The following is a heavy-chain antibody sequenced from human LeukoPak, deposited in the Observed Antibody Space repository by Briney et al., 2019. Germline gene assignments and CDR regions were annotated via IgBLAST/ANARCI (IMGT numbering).Heavy chain of an antibody. CDR3: ARAPLGPQQLGAFDI. D-gene: IGHD6-13*01. CDR2: IYHSGST. V-gene: IGHV4-30-2*01. CDR1: GGSLSSGGYY. Sequence: PSQTLSLTCTVSGGSLSSGGYYWSWIRQPPGKGLEWIGYIYHSGSTYYNPSLKSRVTISVDRSKNQFSLKLSSVTAADTAVYYCARAPLGPQQLGAFDIWGQGTMVTVSS. J-gene: IGHJ3*02.